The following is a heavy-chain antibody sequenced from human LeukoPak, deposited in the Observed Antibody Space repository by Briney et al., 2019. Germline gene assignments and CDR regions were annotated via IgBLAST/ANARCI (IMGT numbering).Heavy chain of an antibody. CDR3: ARTYYDYIGGNYRYIDY. Sequence: SETLSLTCTLSLGSISSRSYYCGSIRQPPGKGLEWIGCIYFSGGTYYKPSLKSRFPISGDTSKNQFSLKQSSVTAAETGVYYCARTYYDYIGGNYRYIDYWGQGTLVTVSS. D-gene: IGHD3-16*02. V-gene: IGHV4-39*07. J-gene: IGHJ4*02. CDR1: LGSISSRSYY. CDR2: IYFSGGT.